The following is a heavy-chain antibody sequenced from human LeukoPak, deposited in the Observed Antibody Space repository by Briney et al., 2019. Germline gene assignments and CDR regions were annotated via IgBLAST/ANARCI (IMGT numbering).Heavy chain of an antibody. Sequence: SQTLSLTCTVSGGSISSGGYYWSWIRQHPGKGLEWIGYIYYSGSTYYNPPLKSRVTISVDTSKNQFSLKLSSVTAADTAVYYCARDHYGGNPPYYYYYGMDVWGQGTTVTVSS. J-gene: IGHJ6*02. CDR1: GGSISSGGYY. CDR2: IYYSGST. D-gene: IGHD4-23*01. CDR3: ARDHYGGNPPYYYYYGMDV. V-gene: IGHV4-31*03.